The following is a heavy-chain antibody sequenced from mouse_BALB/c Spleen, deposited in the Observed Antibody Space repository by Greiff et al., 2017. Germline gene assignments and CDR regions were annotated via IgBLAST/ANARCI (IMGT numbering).Heavy chain of an antibody. D-gene: IGHD4-1*01. CDR1: GFNIKDTY. CDR3: ARNWDDFDY. Sequence: DVQLVESGAELVKPGASVKLSCTASGFNIKDTYMHWVKQRPEQGLEWIGRIDPANGNTKYDPKFQGKATITADTSSNTAYLQLSSLTSEDPAVYYCARNWDDFDYWGQGTTLTVSS. V-gene: IGHV14-3*02. CDR2: IDPANGNT. J-gene: IGHJ2*01.